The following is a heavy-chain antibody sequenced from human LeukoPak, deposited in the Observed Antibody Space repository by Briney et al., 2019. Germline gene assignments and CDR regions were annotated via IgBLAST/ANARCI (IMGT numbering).Heavy chain of an antibody. CDR2: INPNSGGA. CDR1: GYTFTGYY. Sequence: ASVKVSCKASGYTFTGYYMHWVRQAPRQGLEWMGWINPNSGGANYAQKFQGRVTMTRDTSISTAYMELRSLRSDDTAVYYCAREVGGYYYDSSGYFYYFDYWGQGTLVTVSS. J-gene: IGHJ4*02. V-gene: IGHV1-2*02. CDR3: AREVGGYYYDSSGYFYYFDY. D-gene: IGHD3-22*01.